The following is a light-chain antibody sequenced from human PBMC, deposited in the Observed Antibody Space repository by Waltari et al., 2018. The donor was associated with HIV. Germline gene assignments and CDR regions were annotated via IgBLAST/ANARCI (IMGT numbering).Light chain of an antibody. CDR3: QQYGNSPQT. V-gene: IGKV3-20*01. CDR2: GAS. Sequence: IVLTQSPGTLSLSPGERATLSCRASQSVSNRYLAWYQQKPGQAPRLLIHGASRRATGIPDRVSGSGFGTDFTLTISRLEPEDCAVYYCQQYGNSPQTFGQGTKVEIK. J-gene: IGKJ1*01. CDR1: QSVSNRY.